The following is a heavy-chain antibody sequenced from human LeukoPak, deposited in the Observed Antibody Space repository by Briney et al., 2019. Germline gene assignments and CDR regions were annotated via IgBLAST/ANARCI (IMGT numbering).Heavy chain of an antibody. CDR1: GFTFSSYA. CDR2: IGGSGGGT. V-gene: IGHV3-23*01. CDR3: AKVLFGSGPQEDRYFDY. Sequence: GGSLRLSCAASGFTFSSYAMSWVRQAPGKGLEWVSAIGGSGGGTYYADSVKGRFTISRDNSKNTLYLQMNSLRAEDTAVYYCAKVLFGSGPQEDRYFDYWGQGTLVTVSS. D-gene: IGHD2-15*01. J-gene: IGHJ4*02.